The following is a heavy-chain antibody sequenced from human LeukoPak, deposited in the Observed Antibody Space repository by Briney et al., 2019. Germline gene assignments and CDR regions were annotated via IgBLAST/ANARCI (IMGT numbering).Heavy chain of an antibody. CDR2: ISGSGGST. J-gene: IGHJ4*02. CDR1: GFTFSSYA. D-gene: IGHD5-24*01. V-gene: IGHV3-23*01. Sequence: GGSLRLSCAASGFTFSSYAMSWVRQAPGKGLEWVSAISGSGGSTYYADSVKGRFTISRDNPKNTLYLQMNSLRAEDTAVYYCAGWLQFVGLTPLDYWGQGTLVTVSS. CDR3: AGWLQFVGLTPLDY.